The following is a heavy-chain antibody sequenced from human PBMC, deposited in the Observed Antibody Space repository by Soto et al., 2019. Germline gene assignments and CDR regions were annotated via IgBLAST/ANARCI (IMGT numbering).Heavy chain of an antibody. CDR2: ISGSGGST. Sequence: LRLSCAASGFTFSSYAMRWVRQAPGRGLEWVSAISGSGGSTYYADSVKGRFAISRDNSKNTLYLQMNSMRAEDTAVYYCAKEGEYDSSGYYYFDYWGQGTLVTVSS. CDR3: AKEGEYDSSGYYYFDY. D-gene: IGHD3-22*01. CDR1: GFTFSSYA. V-gene: IGHV3-23*01. J-gene: IGHJ4*02.